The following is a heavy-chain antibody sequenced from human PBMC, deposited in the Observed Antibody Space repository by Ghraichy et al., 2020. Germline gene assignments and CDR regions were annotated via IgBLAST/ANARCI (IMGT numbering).Heavy chain of an antibody. CDR1: GFTFSSYG. Sequence: GGSLRLSCAASGFTFSSYGIHWVRKAPGKGLEWVAVIWYDGSKKYYADSVKGRFTISRDNSKNTLYLQMNSLRAEDTAVYYCARDAYFDSSGCFDYWGPGTLVTVSS. D-gene: IGHD3-22*01. J-gene: IGHJ4*02. V-gene: IGHV3-33*01. CDR3: ARDAYFDSSGCFDY. CDR2: IWYDGSKK.